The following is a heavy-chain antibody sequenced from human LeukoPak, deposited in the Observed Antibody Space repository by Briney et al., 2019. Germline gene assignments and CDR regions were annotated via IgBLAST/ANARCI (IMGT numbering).Heavy chain of an antibody. V-gene: IGHV5-51*07. Sequence: GAPLKISSNCSGYICTNYWICFRHPIRRKVLWLMGIIYPGDSDTRYSQSLQGPVTISADKSISTDYLQWSRLKASDTAMYYCAIPRGGGRLVGYDAFDIWGQGTMVTVSS. CDR1: GYICTNYW. CDR2: IYPGDSDT. CDR3: AIPRGGGRLVGYDAFDI. D-gene: IGHD2-15*01. J-gene: IGHJ3*02.